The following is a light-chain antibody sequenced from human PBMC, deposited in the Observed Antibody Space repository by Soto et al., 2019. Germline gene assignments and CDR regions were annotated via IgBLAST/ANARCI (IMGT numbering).Light chain of an antibody. CDR1: QSISSS. Sequence: EIVMTQSPVTLSVSPGEGATLSCRASQSISSSLAWYQQKPGQPPKLLIFGASPRATGIPARSSGSGSGKEFTLTITRLQSEDSAIYYCQQYGTWPPNLLTFGGGTKVEI. CDR2: GAS. J-gene: IGKJ4*01. CDR3: QQYGTWPPNLLT. V-gene: IGKV3-15*01.